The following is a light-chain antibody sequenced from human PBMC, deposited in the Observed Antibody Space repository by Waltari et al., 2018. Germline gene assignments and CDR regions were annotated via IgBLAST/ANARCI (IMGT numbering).Light chain of an antibody. Sequence: QSALTQPRPVSGSPGQSVPIPCTGTRSAVGGYTYVPWYQQHPGKAPKLMIYDVSKRPSGVPDRFSGSKSGNTASLTISGLQAEDEADYYCCSYAGSYTLVVFGGGTKLTVL. CDR1: RSAVGGYTY. V-gene: IGLV2-11*02. CDR2: DVS. J-gene: IGLJ2*01. CDR3: CSYAGSYTLVV.